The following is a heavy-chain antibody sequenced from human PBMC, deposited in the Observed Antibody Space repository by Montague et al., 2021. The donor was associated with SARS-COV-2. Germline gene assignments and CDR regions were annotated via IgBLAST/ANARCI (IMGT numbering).Heavy chain of an antibody. CDR1: GGSISSSYY. V-gene: IGHV4-39*01. CDR3: ARHVRSLMVRGPDFDY. CDR2: IYYSGTT. Sequence: SETLSLTCTVSGGSISSSYYWGWIRQPPGKGLGWIGSIYYSGTTYYNPSLKSRVTISVDTSKNQFSLKLSSVTAADTAVYYCARHVRSLMVRGPDFDYWGQGTLVTVSS. J-gene: IGHJ4*02. D-gene: IGHD3-10*01.